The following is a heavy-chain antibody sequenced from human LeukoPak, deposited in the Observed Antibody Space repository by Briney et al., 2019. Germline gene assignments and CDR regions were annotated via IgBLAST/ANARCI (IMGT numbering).Heavy chain of an antibody. CDR3: ARGRYDYVWGSYRSYGMDV. J-gene: IGHJ6*02. Sequence: GGSLRLSCAASGFTFSSYAMHWVRQAPGKGLEYVSAISSNGGSTYYASSVKGRFTISRDNSKNTLYLQMGSLRAEDMAVYYCARGRYDYVWGSYRSYGMDVWGQGTTVTVSS. CDR2: ISSNGGST. CDR1: GFTFSSYA. V-gene: IGHV3-64*01. D-gene: IGHD3-16*02.